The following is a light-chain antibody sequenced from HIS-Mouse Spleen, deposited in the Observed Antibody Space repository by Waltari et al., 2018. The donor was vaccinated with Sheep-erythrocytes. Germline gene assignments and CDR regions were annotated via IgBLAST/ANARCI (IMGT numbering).Light chain of an antibody. CDR2: QDS. J-gene: IGLJ3*02. CDR1: KLGDKY. V-gene: IGLV3-1*01. CDR3: QAWDSSSWV. Sequence: SYELTQPPSVSVSPGQTASITCSGDKLGDKYACWYQQKPGQSPGLVIYQDSKRPSGIPERFSGSNSGNTATLTINGTQAMDEADYYCQAWDSSSWVFGGGTKLTVL.